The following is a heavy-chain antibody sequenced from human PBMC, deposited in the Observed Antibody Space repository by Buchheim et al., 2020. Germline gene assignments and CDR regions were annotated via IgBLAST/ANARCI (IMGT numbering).Heavy chain of an antibody. CDR1: GGSINTSSYY. D-gene: IGHD2-15*01. CDR3: ARLPHYYGMDV. V-gene: IGHV4-39*07. Sequence: QLQLQESGPGLVKPSETLSLTCTVFGGSINTSSYYWGWIRQPPGKGLEWIGSIYYSGNSYYNPSLKSRVTMSVDPSKKQFSLKLHSVTAADTAVYFCARLPHYYGMDVWGQGTT. J-gene: IGHJ6*02. CDR2: IYYSGNS.